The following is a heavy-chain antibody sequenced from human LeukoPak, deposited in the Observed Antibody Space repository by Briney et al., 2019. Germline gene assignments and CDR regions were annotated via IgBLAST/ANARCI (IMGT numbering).Heavy chain of an antibody. CDR1: GGSFSTYY. CDR3: ARAPATAIPPDLRFDY. D-gene: IGHD2-21*02. V-gene: IGHV4-39*07. Sequence: PSETLSLTCTVSGGSFSTYYWGSIRQPPGKGLEWIGLIYYSGSTYYNPSLKSRVTISVHTSKNQSSLKLNSVTAPDTALYYCARAPATAIPPDLRFDYWGQGTLVTVSS. J-gene: IGHJ4*02. CDR2: IYYSGST.